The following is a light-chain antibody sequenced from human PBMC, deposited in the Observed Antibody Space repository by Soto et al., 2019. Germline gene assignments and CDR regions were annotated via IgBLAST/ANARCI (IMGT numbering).Light chain of an antibody. CDR2: GAS. V-gene: IGKV3-20*01. CDR1: QSISGT. CDR3: QQYGSSPRT. Sequence: EIVMTQSLATLSVSPGGRATLSCRASQSISGTLAWYQQKPGQAPRLLIYGASNRATGIPDRFSGSGSGTDFTLTISRLEPDDFAVYYCQQYGSSPRTFGQGTKVDI. J-gene: IGKJ1*01.